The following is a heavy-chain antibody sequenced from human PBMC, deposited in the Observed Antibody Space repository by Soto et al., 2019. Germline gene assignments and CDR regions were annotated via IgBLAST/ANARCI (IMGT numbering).Heavy chain of an antibody. J-gene: IGHJ6*02. CDR3: ARHGRGYSYVQFADYYYYGMDV. CDR1: GGSISSSSYY. V-gene: IGHV4-39*01. CDR2: IYYSGST. Sequence: SETLSLTCTVSGGSISSSSYYWGWIRQPPGKGLEWIGSIYYSGSTYYNPSRKSRVTISVDTSKNQFSLKLSSVTAADTAVYYCARHGRGYSYVQFADYYYYGMDVWDQGTTVTVSS. D-gene: IGHD5-18*01.